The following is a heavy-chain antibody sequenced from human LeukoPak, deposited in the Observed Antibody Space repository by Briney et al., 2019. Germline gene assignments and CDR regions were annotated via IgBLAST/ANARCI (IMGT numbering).Heavy chain of an antibody. D-gene: IGHD6-13*01. J-gene: IGHJ4*02. CDR2: ISGSGSTK. Sequence: GGSLRLSCAASGFTFSNYTMNWVRQAPGKGLEWVSYISGSGSTKHYADSVKGRFTISRDNAKNSLYLQMNSLRAEDTAVYYCASTASSSWQFDYWGQGTLVTVSS. CDR1: GFTFSNYT. CDR3: ASTASSSWQFDY. V-gene: IGHV3-48*03.